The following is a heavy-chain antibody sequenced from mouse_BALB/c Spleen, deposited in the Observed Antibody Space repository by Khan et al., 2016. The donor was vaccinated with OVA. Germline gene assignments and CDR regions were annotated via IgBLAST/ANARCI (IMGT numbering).Heavy chain of an antibody. CDR3: ARVGYNGTMDY. Sequence: QIQLVQSGPELKKPGETVKISCKASGYTFTNYGMNWVKQAPGKGLKWMGWINTYTGEPPYADDFKGRFAFSLETSASTAYLQINNLKNEDTATYFCARVGYNGTMDYWGQGTSVTVSS. CDR1: GYTFTNYG. CDR2: INTYTGEP. J-gene: IGHJ4*01. V-gene: IGHV9-3-1*01. D-gene: IGHD2-14*01.